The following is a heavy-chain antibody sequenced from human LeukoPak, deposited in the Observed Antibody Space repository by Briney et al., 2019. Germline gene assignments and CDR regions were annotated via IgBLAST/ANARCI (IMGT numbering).Heavy chain of an antibody. CDR3: TTEGGSSLVRIAAAEVYAFDI. CDR1: GFTFSNAW. D-gene: IGHD6-13*01. J-gene: IGHJ3*02. V-gene: IGHV3-15*01. CDR2: IKSKTDGGTT. Sequence: GGSLRLSCAASGFTFSNAWMSWVRQAPGKGLEWVGRIKSKTDGGTTDYAAPVKGRFTISRDDSKNTLYLQMNSLKTEDTAVYYCTTEGGSSLVRIAAAEVYAFDIWGQGTMVTVSS.